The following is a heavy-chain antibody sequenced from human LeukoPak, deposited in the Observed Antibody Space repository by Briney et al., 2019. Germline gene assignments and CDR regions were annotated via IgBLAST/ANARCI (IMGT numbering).Heavy chain of an antibody. J-gene: IGHJ6*03. V-gene: IGHV1-18*04. Sequence: ASVKVSCKASGYTFTGYYMHWVRQAPGQGLEWMGWISAYNGNTNYAQKLQGRVTMTTDTSTSTAYMELRSLRSDDTAVYYCARVLDFWSGYYYYYYMDVWGKGTTVTVSS. D-gene: IGHD3-3*01. CDR1: GYTFTGYY. CDR2: ISAYNGNT. CDR3: ARVLDFWSGYYYYYYMDV.